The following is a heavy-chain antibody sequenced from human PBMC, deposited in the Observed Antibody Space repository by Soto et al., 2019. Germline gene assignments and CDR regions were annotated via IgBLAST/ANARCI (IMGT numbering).Heavy chain of an antibody. CDR3: ARKGYIVNFGLDV. D-gene: IGHD5-12*01. CDR2: ISISKGKT. CDR1: GSTFLNYY. J-gene: IGHJ6*02. Sequence: ASVKVSFKSSGSTFLNYYVAWVRVAPGQGLEWMGWISISKGKTYYQQSLQGRVTMTTDTATTTTYMEVRSLRSDDTAVYYCARKGYIVNFGLDVWGQGTTVTVSS. V-gene: IGHV1-18*01.